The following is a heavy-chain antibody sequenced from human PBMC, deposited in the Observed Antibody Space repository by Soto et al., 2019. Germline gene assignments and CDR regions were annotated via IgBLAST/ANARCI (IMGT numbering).Heavy chain of an antibody. CDR1: GGTFSSYT. J-gene: IGHJ5*02. CDR3: ARWYYGSWSYYWFDP. V-gene: IGHV1-69*02. D-gene: IGHD3-10*01. CDR2: IIPILGIA. Sequence: QVQLVQSGAEVKKPGSSVKVSCKASGGTFSSYTISWVRQAPGQGLEWMGRIIPILGIANYAQKFQGRVTITADKSTSTAYMELSSLISEDTAVYYCARWYYGSWSYYWFDPWGQGTLVTVSS.